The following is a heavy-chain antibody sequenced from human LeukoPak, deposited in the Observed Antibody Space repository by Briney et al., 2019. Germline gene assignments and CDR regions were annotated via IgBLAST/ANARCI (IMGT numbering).Heavy chain of an antibody. J-gene: IGHJ1*01. CDR1: GFTFSSYA. Sequence: GGSLRLSCAASGFTFSSYAMSWVRQAPGKGLEWVSSISGSGGSTYYADSVKGRFTISRDNSKNTLYLQMNSLRAEDTAVYYCAKAPSITMIVVSVQHWGQGTLVTVSS. D-gene: IGHD3-22*01. V-gene: IGHV3-23*01. CDR2: ISGSGGST. CDR3: AKAPSITMIVVSVQH.